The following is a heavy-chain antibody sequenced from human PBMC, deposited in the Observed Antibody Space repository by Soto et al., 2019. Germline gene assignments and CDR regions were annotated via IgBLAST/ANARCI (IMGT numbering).Heavy chain of an antibody. CDR1: GYTFTGYY. V-gene: IGHV1-2*04. J-gene: IGHJ5*02. D-gene: IGHD1-20*01. CDR2: INPNSGGT. Sequence: GASVKVSCKASGYTFTGYYMHWVRQAPGQGLEWMGWINPNSGGTNYAQKFQGWATMTRDTSISTAYMELSRLRSDDTAVYYCARDQGITMGWFDPWGQGTLVTVSS. CDR3: ARDQGITMGWFDP.